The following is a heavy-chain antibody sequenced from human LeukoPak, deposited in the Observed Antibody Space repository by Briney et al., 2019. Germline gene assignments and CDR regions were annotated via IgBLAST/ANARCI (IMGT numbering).Heavy chain of an antibody. V-gene: IGHV4-59*01. Sequence: SETLSLTCTVSGGSITSYHWSWIRQPPGKGLEWIGYISYSGSTNYNPSLKSRVTISLDTSKNQFSLKLSSVTAADTAVYYCARGTYSGYDYFDYWGQGTLVTVSS. CDR2: ISYSGST. J-gene: IGHJ4*02. CDR1: GGSITSYH. D-gene: IGHD5-12*01. CDR3: ARGTYSGYDYFDY.